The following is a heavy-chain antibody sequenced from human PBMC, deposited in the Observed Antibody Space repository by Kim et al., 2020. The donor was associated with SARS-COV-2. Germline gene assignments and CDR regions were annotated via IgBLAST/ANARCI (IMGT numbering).Heavy chain of an antibody. CDR1: GYTFSSYA. Sequence: ASVKVSCKASGYTFSSYAIHWVRQAPGQRPEWMGWITAGNGNTKYVEEFQGRITIARYTSARTAYMELSSLRSEDTAVYYCARYTAAFRRKGYFDYWGQGSLVIVSS. J-gene: IGHJ4*02. D-gene: IGHD6-13*01. CDR3: ARYTAAFRRKGYFDY. V-gene: IGHV1-3*01. CDR2: ITAGNGNT.